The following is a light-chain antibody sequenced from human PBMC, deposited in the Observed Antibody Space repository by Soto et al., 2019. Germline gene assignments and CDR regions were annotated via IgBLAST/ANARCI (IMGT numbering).Light chain of an antibody. J-gene: IGLJ2*01. CDR2: EVS. CDR3: SSYAGSTALV. Sequence: QSALTQPPSASGSPGQSVTISCTGTSSDVGGYNYVSWYQQHPGKAPKLMIYEVSKRPSGVPDRFSGSKSGNTASLTVSGHPDEDEADYCCSSYAGSTALVFGGGTKLTVL. V-gene: IGLV2-8*01. CDR1: SSDVGGYNY.